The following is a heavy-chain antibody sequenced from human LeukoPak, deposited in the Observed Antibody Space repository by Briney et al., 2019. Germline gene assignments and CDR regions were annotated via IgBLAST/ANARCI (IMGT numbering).Heavy chain of an antibody. D-gene: IGHD4-23*01. CDR3: AGFPRDDYGGNWGAFDI. V-gene: IGHV1-46*01. CDR2: INPSGGST. J-gene: IGHJ3*02. Sequence: GASVKVSCKASGYTLTSYYLHWVRQAPGQGLEWMAIINPSGGSTSHAQKFQGRVTITADESTSTAYMELSSLRSEDTAVYYCAGFPRDDYGGNWGAFDIWGQGTMVTVSS. CDR1: GYTLTSYY.